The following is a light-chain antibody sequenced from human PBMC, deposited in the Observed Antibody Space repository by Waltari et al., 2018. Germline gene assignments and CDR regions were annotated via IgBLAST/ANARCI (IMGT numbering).Light chain of an antibody. CDR1: NVGSKS. CDR2: DDI. J-gene: IGLJ2*01. CDR3: QVWDTTSDRVV. Sequence: SYVLTQPPSASVATGETARITCGGDNVGSKSVHWYQQKPGQAPLLVVYDDIARPSGIPDLFSASNSGNTATLTISRVENGDEADYYCQVWDTTSDRVVFGGGTKLTVL. V-gene: IGLV3-21*02.